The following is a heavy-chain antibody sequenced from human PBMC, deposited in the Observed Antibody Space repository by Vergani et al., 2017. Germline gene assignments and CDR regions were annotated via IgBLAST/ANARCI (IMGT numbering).Heavy chain of an antibody. CDR3: ASSGYSSSWYPIYYYYGMDV. J-gene: IGHJ6*02. CDR2: IYYSGST. Sequence: QLQLQESGPGLAKPSETLSLTCTVSGGSISSSSYYWGWIRQPPGKGLEWIGSIYYSGSTYYNPSLKSRVTISVDTSKTQFSLKLSSVTAADTAVYYCASSGYSSSWYPIYYYYGMDVWGQGTTVTVSS. CDR1: GGSISSSSYY. V-gene: IGHV4-39*01. D-gene: IGHD6-13*01.